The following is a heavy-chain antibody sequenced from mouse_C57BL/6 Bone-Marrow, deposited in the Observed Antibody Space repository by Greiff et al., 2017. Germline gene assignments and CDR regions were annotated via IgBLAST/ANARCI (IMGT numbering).Heavy chain of an antibody. Sequence: EVQLQQSGGDLVKPGGSLKLSCAASGFTFSSYGMSWVRQTPDKRLEWVATISSGGSYTYYPDSVKGRFTISRDNAKNPLYLQMSSLKSEDPAMYFCARHVYSNYFFAYWGQGTLVTVSA. CDR2: ISSGGSYT. V-gene: IGHV5-6*01. CDR1: GFTFSSYG. J-gene: IGHJ3*01. CDR3: ARHVYSNYFFAY. D-gene: IGHD2-5*01.